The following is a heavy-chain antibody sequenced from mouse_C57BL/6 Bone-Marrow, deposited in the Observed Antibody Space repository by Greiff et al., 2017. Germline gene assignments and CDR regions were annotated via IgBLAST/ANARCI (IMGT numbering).Heavy chain of an antibody. V-gene: IGHV1-82*01. CDR3: ARRHLSS. CDR1: GYAFSSSW. J-gene: IGHJ2*01. CDR2: IYPGDGYT. D-gene: IGHD1-1*01. Sequence: VQLQQSGPELVKPGASVKISCKASGYAFSSSWMNWVKQRPGKGLEWIGRIYPGDGYTNYHGKFKGKATLTADKSSSTAYMQLSSLTSEDSAVYFCARRHLSSWGQGTTLTVSS.